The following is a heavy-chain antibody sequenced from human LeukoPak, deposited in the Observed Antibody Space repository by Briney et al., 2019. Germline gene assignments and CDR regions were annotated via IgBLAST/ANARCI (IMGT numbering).Heavy chain of an antibody. J-gene: IGHJ5*02. V-gene: IGHV4-34*01. Sequence: SETLSLTCAVYGGSFSGYYWSWIRQPPGKGLEWIGEINHSGSTNYNPSLKSRVTISVDTSKNQFSLKLSSVTAADTPVYYWARGSYSSSWYRGRFDPWGQGTLVTVSS. CDR3: ARGSYSSSWYRGRFDP. D-gene: IGHD6-13*01. CDR1: GGSFSGYY. CDR2: INHSGST.